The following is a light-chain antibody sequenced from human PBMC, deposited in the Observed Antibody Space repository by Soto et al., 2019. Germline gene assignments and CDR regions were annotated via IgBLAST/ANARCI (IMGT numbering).Light chain of an antibody. CDR1: QSVSNNY. CDR2: GAS. Sequence: IVVSQSPCTLSLSPGERATISCRASQSVSNNYLAWYQQKPGQAPRLLIYGASTRATDIPVRFSGSGSGTEFTLTISSLQAEDFAVYYCQQRSNWPTFGQGTRLEIK. J-gene: IGKJ5*01. CDR3: QQRSNWPT. V-gene: IGKV3D-20*02.